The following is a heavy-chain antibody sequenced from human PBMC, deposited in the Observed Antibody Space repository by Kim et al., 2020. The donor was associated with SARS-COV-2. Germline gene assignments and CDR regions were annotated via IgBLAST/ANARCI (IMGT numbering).Heavy chain of an antibody. CDR2: ISSSGSTI. V-gene: IGHV3-11*01. D-gene: IGHD5-18*01. CDR3: ARVGRSTAMVKLGWYFDL. J-gene: IGHJ2*01. Sequence: GGSLRLSCAASGFTFSDYYMSWIRQAPGKGLEWVSYISSSGSTIYYADSVKGRFTISRDNAKNSLYLQMNSLRAEDTAVYYCARVGRSTAMVKLGWYFDLWGRGTLVTVSS. CDR1: GFTFSDYY.